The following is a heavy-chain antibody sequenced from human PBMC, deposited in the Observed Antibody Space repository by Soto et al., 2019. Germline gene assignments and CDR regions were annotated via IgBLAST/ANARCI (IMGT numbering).Heavy chain of an antibody. D-gene: IGHD5-18*01. CDR3: ARWYTYGLSFDY. Sequence: QVRLQESGSGLVKPSQTLSLTCAVSGGSISSGGYSWSWIRQPPGKGLEWIGYIFHSGSTYYNPSLQSRVTISVDRSKNQFSLNLTSVTAADTAVYYCARWYTYGLSFDYWGQGTLVTVSS. V-gene: IGHV4-30-2*01. J-gene: IGHJ4*02. CDR2: IFHSGST. CDR1: GGSISSGGYS.